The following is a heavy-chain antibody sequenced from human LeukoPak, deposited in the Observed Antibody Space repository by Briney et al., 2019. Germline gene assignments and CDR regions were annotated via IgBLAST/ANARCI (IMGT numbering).Heavy chain of an antibody. CDR2: IYTSGST. V-gene: IGHV4-4*07. CDR3: ARDSYYYGSGSPYFDY. D-gene: IGHD3-10*01. Sequence: SETLSLTCTVSGGSTSSYYWSWIRQPAGKGLEWIGRIYTSGSTNYNPSLKSRVTMSVDTSKNQFSLKLSSVTAADTAVYYCARDSYYYGSGSPYFDYWGQGTLVTVSS. CDR1: GGSTSSYY. J-gene: IGHJ4*02.